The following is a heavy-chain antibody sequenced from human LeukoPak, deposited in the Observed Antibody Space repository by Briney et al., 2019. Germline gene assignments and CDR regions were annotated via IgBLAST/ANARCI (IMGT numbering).Heavy chain of an antibody. V-gene: IGHV3-7*01. D-gene: IGHD1-1*01. Sequence: GGSLRLSCAASGVTLRSHWMTWVRQAPGKGLEWVANIKYDGSEKNYVDSVKGRFTISRDNAKNSLNLQMSSLRVEDTAGYYCAKDFPGTKGGQGTLVTVSS. J-gene: IGHJ4*01. CDR1: GVTLRSHW. CDR3: AKDFPGTK. CDR2: IKYDGSEK.